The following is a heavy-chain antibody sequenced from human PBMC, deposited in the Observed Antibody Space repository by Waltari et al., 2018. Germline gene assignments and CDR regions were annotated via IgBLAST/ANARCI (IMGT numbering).Heavy chain of an antibody. J-gene: IGHJ3*02. Sequence: VQLLESGGGLVQPGGSLRLSCAAYGFTVRNYDMSWVRQAPGKGLEWVSVIYNFGSTHYGDSVKGRFTISRDNSKNTLYLQMNSLRAEDTAVYYCAKDGGGVTFDIWGQGTMVTVSS. V-gene: IGHV3-23*03. CDR3: AKDGGGVTFDI. D-gene: IGHD2-8*02. CDR2: IYNFGST. CDR1: GFTVRNYD.